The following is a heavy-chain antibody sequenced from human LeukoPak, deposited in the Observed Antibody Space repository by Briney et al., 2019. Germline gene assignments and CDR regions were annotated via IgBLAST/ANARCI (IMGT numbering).Heavy chain of an antibody. CDR1: GGSISSYY. CDR3: ARGPRIVVLVADNAFDI. J-gene: IGHJ3*02. V-gene: IGHV4-59*01. D-gene: IGHD2-15*01. Sequence: TPSETLSLTCTVSGGSISSYYWSWIRQPPGKGLEWIGCIYYSGSTNYNPSLKSRVTISVDTSKNQFSLKLSSVTAADTAVYYCARGPRIVVLVADNAFDIWGQGTMVTVSS. CDR2: IYYSGST.